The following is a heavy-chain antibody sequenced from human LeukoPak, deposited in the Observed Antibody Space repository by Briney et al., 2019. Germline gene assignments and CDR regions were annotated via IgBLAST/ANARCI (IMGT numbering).Heavy chain of an antibody. D-gene: IGHD1-26*01. CDR3: TRILLKWELPGSDAFDI. CDR1: GFTFSSYW. Sequence: GGSLRLSCAASGFTFSSYWMSWVRQAPGKGLEWVANIKQDGSEKYYVDSVKGRFTISRDNAKNSLYLQMNSLRAEDTAVYYCTRILLKWELPGSDAFDIWGEGTMVTVSS. CDR2: IKQDGSEK. J-gene: IGHJ3*02. V-gene: IGHV3-7*01.